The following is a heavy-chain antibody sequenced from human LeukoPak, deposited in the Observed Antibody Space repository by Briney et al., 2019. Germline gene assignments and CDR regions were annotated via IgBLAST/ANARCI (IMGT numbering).Heavy chain of an antibody. J-gene: IGHJ6*02. V-gene: IGHV4-59*08. CDR1: GGSISSYY. D-gene: IGHD3-10*01. CDR3: ARLPYYYGSGRSYYYGMDV. Sequence: SETLSLTCTVSGGSISSYYWSWIRQPPGKGLEWSGYIYYSGSTNCNPSLKSRVTISVDTSKNQFSLKLSSVTAADTAVYYCARLPYYYGSGRSYYYGMDVWGQGTTVTVSS. CDR2: IYYSGST.